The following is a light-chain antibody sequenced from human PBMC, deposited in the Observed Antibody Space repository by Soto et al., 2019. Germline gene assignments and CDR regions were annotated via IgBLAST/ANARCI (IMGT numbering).Light chain of an antibody. CDR2: DSS. CDR1: QSVGTY. CDR3: HQRSDWPST. Sequence: EIVLTQSPATLSLSPGERATLSCRASQSVGTYFAWYQQKPGQAPRLLIYDSSNRATGIPARFSGSGSGTGFTLTISCLEPEDFAVYYCHQRSDWPSTFGGGTKVEI. V-gene: IGKV3-11*01. J-gene: IGKJ4*01.